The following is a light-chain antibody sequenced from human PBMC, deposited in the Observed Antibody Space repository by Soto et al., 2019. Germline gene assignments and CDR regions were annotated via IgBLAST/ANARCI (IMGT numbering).Light chain of an antibody. V-gene: IGKV3-20*01. J-gene: IGKJ1*01. CDR3: QQYGSSSWT. CDR1: QSVSSSY. Sequence: IVLTQSPGTLSLSPGGRATLSCRASQSVSSSYLAWYQQKPGQAPRPLIYGASSRAIGIPDWFSGSGSGTDFTLTISRLVPEDFAVYYCQQYGSSSWTFGQGTKVDIK. CDR2: GAS.